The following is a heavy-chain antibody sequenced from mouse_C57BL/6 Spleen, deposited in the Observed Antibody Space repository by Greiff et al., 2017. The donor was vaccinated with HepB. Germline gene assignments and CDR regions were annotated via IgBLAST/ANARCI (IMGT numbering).Heavy chain of an antibody. J-gene: IGHJ3*01. Sequence: EVKVVESGGGLVKPGGSLKLSCAASGFTFSSYAMSWVRQTPEKRLEWVATISDGGSYTYYPDNVKGRFTISRDNAKNNLYLQMSHLKSEDTAMYYCARDWEGVFAYWGQGTLVTVSA. CDR3: ARDWEGVFAY. V-gene: IGHV5-4*01. D-gene: IGHD4-1*01. CDR1: GFTFSSYA. CDR2: ISDGGSYT.